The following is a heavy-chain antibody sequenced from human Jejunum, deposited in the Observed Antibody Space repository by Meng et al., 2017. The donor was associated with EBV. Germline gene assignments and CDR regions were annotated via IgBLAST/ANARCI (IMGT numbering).Heavy chain of an antibody. Sequence: EVGLVEAGGGLLRPGGSLRLSGAASGFTFSNSWMHWLRQAPGKGLVWVSHIDTDGSTTNYAGSVKGRFTISRDNAKNTLSLQMNSLRVEDTAVYYCVRGGLGPWYWGQGTLVTASS. V-gene: IGHV3-74*01. CDR3: VRGGLGPWY. CDR2: IDTDGSTT. J-gene: IGHJ4*02. CDR1: GFTFSNSW. D-gene: IGHD3/OR15-3a*01.